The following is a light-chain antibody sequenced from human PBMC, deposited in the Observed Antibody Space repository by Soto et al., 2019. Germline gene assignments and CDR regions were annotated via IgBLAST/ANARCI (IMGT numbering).Light chain of an antibody. Sequence: QSALTQPRSVSGSPGQSVTISCTGTSSDVGGYNFVSWYQHHPGKAPKLMIYDVTKRPSGVPDRFSGSKSGNTASLTISGLQAGDEATYYCSSYTTSGSFVVFGGGTKLTVL. CDR2: DVT. J-gene: IGLJ2*01. CDR1: SSDVGGYNF. CDR3: SSYTTSGSFVV. V-gene: IGLV2-11*01.